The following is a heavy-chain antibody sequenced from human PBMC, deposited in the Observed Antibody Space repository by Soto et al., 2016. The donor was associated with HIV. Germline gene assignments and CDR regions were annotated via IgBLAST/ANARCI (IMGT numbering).Heavy chain of an antibody. CDR2: ISYDGSNK. V-gene: IGHV3-30*04. CDR3: ARGDATQGVDY. Sequence: VRLVESGGGVVQPGRSLRLSCAASGFTFSSYAMHWVRQAPGKGLEWVAVISYDGSNKYYADSVKGRFTISRDNSKNTLYLQMNSLRAEDTAVYYCARGDATQGVDYWGQGTLVTVSS. CDR1: GFTFSSYA. J-gene: IGHJ4*02.